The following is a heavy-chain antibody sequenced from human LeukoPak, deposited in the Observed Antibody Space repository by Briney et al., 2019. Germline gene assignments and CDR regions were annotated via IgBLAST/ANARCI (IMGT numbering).Heavy chain of an antibody. J-gene: IGHJ4*02. Sequence: ASVKVSCKASGYTFTSYGISWVRQAPGQGLEWMGWISAYSGNTNYAQKFQGRVTMTTDTSTSTAYMELRSLTSDDTAVYYCASHSSGWYAYWGQGTLVTVSS. V-gene: IGHV1-18*01. CDR2: ISAYSGNT. D-gene: IGHD6-19*01. CDR1: GYTFTSYG. CDR3: ASHSSGWYAY.